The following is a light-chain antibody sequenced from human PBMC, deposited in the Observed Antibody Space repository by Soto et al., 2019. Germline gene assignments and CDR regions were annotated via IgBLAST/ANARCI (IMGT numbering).Light chain of an antibody. Sequence: EIVLTQTPLSSSVTLGQPASISCRSSQSLVHSDGTTYLSWLHQRPGQPPRLLIYQISNRFSGVPDRFSGSGAGTDFTLKISRVEAEDVGVYYCMQAPQFPPWTFGQGTKVEI. CDR1: QSLVHSDGTTY. CDR2: QIS. V-gene: IGKV2-24*01. CDR3: MQAPQFPPWT. J-gene: IGKJ1*01.